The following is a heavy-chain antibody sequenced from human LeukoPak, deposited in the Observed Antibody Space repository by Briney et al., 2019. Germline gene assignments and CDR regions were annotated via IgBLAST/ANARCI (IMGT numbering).Heavy chain of an antibody. V-gene: IGHV3-23*01. CDR1: GFTFNNYD. CDR2: VSGSGGST. J-gene: IGHJ4*02. D-gene: IGHD1-26*01. CDR3: VKDASSGTYYDY. Sequence: GGSLRLSCAASGFTFNNYDMSWVRQVQGKGLEWVSAVSGSGGSTYYADSVKGRFSISRDNSRNTLYLQMDSLRAEDMAVYYCVKDASSGTYYDYWGQGTLVTVSS.